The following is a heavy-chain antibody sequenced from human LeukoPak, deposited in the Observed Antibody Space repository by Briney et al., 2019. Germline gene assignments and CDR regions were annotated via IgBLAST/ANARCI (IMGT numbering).Heavy chain of an antibody. V-gene: IGHV4-59*01. J-gene: IGHJ4*02. CDR3: ARVGRARDYYDSSGQVDY. Sequence: SETLSLTCTVSGGSISSYCWSWVRQPPGEGGEGSGYIYYSGSTNYSPSLKSRVTISVDTSKDQFSLKLSSVTAADTAVYYCARVGRARDYYDSSGQVDYWGQGTLVTVSS. CDR1: GGSISSYC. CDR2: IYYSGST. D-gene: IGHD3-22*01.